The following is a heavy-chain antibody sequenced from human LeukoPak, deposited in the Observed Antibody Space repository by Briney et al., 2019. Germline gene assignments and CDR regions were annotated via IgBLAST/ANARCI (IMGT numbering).Heavy chain of an antibody. Sequence: GGSLRLSCAASGFTFSSYEMSWVRQAPGKGLEWVSYISSSSSTIDHADSVKGRFTISRDNAKNSLYLQMNSLRDEDTAVYYCARKYSGSLDYWGQGTLVTVSS. CDR3: ARKYSGSLDY. V-gene: IGHV3-48*02. D-gene: IGHD6-13*01. J-gene: IGHJ4*02. CDR2: ISSSSSTI. CDR1: GFTFSSYE.